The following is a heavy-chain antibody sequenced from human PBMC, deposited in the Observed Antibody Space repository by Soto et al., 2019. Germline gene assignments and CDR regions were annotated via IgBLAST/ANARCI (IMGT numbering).Heavy chain of an antibody. J-gene: IGHJ6*02. V-gene: IGHV4-39*01. D-gene: IGHD3-3*01. CDR3: ARLLVTIFGVVYRPVLFPYYYGMDV. Sequence: PSETLSLTCTVSCGSISSSSYYWGWIRQPPGKGLEWIGSIYYSGSTYYNPSLKSRVTISVDTSKNQFSLKLSSVTAADTAVYYCARLLVTIFGVVYRPVLFPYYYGMDVWGQGTTVTVSS. CDR2: IYYSGST. CDR1: CGSISSSSYY.